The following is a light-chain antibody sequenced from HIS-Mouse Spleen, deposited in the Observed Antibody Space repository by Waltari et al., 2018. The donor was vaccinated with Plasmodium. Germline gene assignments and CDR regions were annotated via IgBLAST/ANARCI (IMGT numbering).Light chain of an antibody. J-gene: IGKJ1*01. CDR1: QSIGSR. CDR3: QQYNSYSWT. V-gene: IGKV1-5*03. CDR2: KAS. Sequence: DIQMTQSPSTLSASVGDRVTITCRASQSIGSRLDWYQQKPGKAPKLLIYKASSLESGVPSRFSGSGSGTEFTLTISSLQPDDFATYYCQQYNSYSWTFGQGTKVEIK.